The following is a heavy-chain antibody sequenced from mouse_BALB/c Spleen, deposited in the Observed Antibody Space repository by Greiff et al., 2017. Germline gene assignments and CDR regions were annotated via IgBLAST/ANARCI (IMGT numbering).Heavy chain of an antibody. CDR1: GFSLTGYG. Sequence: VKLMESGPGLVAPSQSLSITCTVSGFSLTGYGVNWVRQPPGKGLEWLGMIWGDGSTDYNSALKSRLSISKDNSKSQVFLKMNSLQTDDTARYYCARIYYYGSSGWFAYWGQGTLVTVSA. D-gene: IGHD1-1*01. CDR2: IWGDGST. J-gene: IGHJ3*01. CDR3: ARIYYYGSSGWFAY. V-gene: IGHV2-6-7*01.